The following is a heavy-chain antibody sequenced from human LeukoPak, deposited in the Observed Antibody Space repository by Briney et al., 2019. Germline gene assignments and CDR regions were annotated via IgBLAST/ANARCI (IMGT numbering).Heavy chain of an antibody. J-gene: IGHJ4*02. CDR2: IYYSGSS. CDR1: GSSISSFY. CDR3: ARSGYYYDSSDYSRFDY. V-gene: IGHV4-59*01. Sequence: SETLSLTCTVSGSSISSFYWSWIRQPPGKGLEWIGYIYYSGSSNYNPSLKSRLTISVDTSKNQFSLKLSSVTAADTAVYYCARSGYYYDSSDYSRFDYWGQGTLVTVSS. D-gene: IGHD3-22*01.